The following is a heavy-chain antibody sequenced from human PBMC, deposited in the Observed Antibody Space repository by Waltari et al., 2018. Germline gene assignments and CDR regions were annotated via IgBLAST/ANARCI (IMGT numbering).Heavy chain of an antibody. CDR3: ARDRNPYSGSYYTYFDY. CDR2: IIPILGIA. V-gene: IGHV1-69*04. Sequence: QVQLVQSGAEGKKPGSSVKVSCKASGGTFSSYAISWVRQAPGQGLEWMGGIIPILGIANYAQKFQGRVTITADESTSTAYMELSSLRSEDTAVYYCARDRNPYSGSYYTYFDYWGQGTLVTVSS. D-gene: IGHD1-26*01. CDR1: GGTFSSYA. J-gene: IGHJ4*02.